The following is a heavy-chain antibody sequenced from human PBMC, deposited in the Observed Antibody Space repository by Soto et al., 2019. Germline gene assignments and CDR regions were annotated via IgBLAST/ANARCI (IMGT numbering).Heavy chain of an antibody. D-gene: IGHD1-26*01. CDR1: GFSISDYG. CDR2: ISYDGSNT. CDR3: AKGAGDRLSLGMDV. V-gene: IGHV3-30*18. Sequence: QVQLVESGGGVVQPGWSLRLSCAASGFSISDYGMEWVRQAPGKGLEWVALISYDGSNTYYADSVKGRFTISRDNSKDTLFLKMTGLRREDPAAYYCAKGAGDRLSLGMDVWGQGTTVT. J-gene: IGHJ6*02.